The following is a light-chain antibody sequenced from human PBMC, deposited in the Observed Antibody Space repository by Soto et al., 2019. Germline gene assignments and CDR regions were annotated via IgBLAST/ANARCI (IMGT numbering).Light chain of an antibody. Sequence: QSVLTQPPSVSAAPGQKVSISCSGSSSDIGNSYVSWYQQFPGTAPKLLIYDDNKRPSEIPDRFSGSKSGTSATLGIAGLQTGDDADYYCGAWYHSLSAVVFGGGNKLTVL. CDR2: DDN. J-gene: IGLJ3*02. CDR3: GAWYHSLSAVV. CDR1: SSDIGNSY. V-gene: IGLV1-51*01.